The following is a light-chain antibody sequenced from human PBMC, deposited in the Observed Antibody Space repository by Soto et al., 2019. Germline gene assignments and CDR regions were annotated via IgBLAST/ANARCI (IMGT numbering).Light chain of an antibody. CDR3: QQYGGSPPYT. CDR1: QSVYSNY. Sequence: EPVLTQSPDTLSLSPGERATLSCRASQSVYSNYLAWYQQKVGQAPRLLMYGVSTRATGIPDRFSGSGSGTDFALTISRVEPEDFAVYYCQQYGGSPPYTFGQGTKLEIK. V-gene: IGKV3-20*01. J-gene: IGKJ2*01. CDR2: GVS.